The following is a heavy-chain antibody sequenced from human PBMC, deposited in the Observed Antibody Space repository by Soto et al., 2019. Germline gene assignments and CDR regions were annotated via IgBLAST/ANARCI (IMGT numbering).Heavy chain of an antibody. CDR2: ISAYNGNT. CDR1: GYTFTSYG. CDR3: ARDPYDSSGSNWFDP. Sequence: ASVKVSCKASGYTFTSYGISWLRQSPGQGLEWMGWISAYNGNTNYAQKLQGRVTMTTDTSTSTAYMELRSLRSDDTAVYYCARDPYDSSGSNWFDPWGQGTLVTVSS. J-gene: IGHJ5*02. V-gene: IGHV1-18*04. D-gene: IGHD3-22*01.